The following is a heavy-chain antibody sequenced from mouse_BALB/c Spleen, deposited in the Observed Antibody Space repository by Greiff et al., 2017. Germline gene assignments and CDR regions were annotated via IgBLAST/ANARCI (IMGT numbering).Heavy chain of an antibody. Sequence: EVQGVESGGGLVQPGGSLKLSCAASGFTFSSYTMSWVRQTPEKRLEWVAYISNGGGSTYYPDTVKGRFTISRDNAKNTLYLQMSSLKSEDTAMYYCARQGLNWDRSAMDYWGQGTSVTVSS. CDR1: GFTFSSYT. CDR2: ISNGGGST. J-gene: IGHJ4*01. V-gene: IGHV5-12-2*01. CDR3: ARQGLNWDRSAMDY. D-gene: IGHD4-1*02.